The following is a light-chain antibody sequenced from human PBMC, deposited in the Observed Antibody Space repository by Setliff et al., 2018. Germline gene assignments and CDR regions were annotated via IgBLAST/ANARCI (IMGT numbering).Light chain of an antibody. CDR2: DVN. V-gene: IGLV2-14*03. CDR1: SSDVTDYQF. J-gene: IGLJ2*01. Sequence: QSALTQPASVSGSPGQSITIACTGLSSDVTDYQFVSWYQQHPGKAPKLLLSDVNNRPSGVSGRFSGSKSGNTASLTISGLQAEDEAAYYCSSYAGLNTFVIFGGGTKVTVL. CDR3: SSYAGLNTFVI.